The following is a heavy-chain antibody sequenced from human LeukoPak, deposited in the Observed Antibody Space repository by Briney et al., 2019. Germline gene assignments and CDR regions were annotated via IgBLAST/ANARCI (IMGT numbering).Heavy chain of an antibody. CDR2: INPSGGST. CDR3: ARGFGLGVVVAAAPVDY. D-gene: IGHD2-15*01. V-gene: IGHV1-46*01. Sequence: GASVKVSCKTSGYPFINYGINWVRQAPGQGLEWMGIINPSGGSTSYAQKFQGRVTMTRDTSTSTVYMELSSLRSEDTAVYYCARGFGLGVVVAAAPVDYWGQGTLVTVSS. CDR1: GYPFINYG. J-gene: IGHJ4*02.